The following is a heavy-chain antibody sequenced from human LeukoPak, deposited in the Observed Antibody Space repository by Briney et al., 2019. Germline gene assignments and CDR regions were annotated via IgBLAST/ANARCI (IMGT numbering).Heavy chain of an antibody. CDR2: ISGSGGST. V-gene: IGHV3-23*01. CDR1: GFTFSSYT. Sequence: AGGSLRLSCAASGFTFSSYTMSWVRQAPGKGLEWVSAISGSGGSTYYADSVKGRFTISRDNAKNSLYLQMNSLRAEDTAVYYCARAGRKSGRYFDCWGQGTLVTVSS. CDR3: ARAGRKSGRYFDC. J-gene: IGHJ4*02. D-gene: IGHD1-14*01.